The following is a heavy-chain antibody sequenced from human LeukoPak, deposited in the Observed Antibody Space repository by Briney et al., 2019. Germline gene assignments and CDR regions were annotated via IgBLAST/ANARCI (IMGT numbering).Heavy chain of an antibody. CDR1: GFTFSSYG. CDR2: ISYDGTNK. J-gene: IGHJ4*02. CDR3: ARDFPLRLGQPPRTFDY. Sequence: GRSLRLSCAASGFTFSSYGMHWVRQAPGKGLEWVAAISYDGTNKYYADSVKGRFTISRDNSKNTLFLQMNSLRGEDTAVYYCARDFPLRLGQPPRTFDYWGQGTLVTVSS. V-gene: IGHV3-30*03. D-gene: IGHD3-16*01.